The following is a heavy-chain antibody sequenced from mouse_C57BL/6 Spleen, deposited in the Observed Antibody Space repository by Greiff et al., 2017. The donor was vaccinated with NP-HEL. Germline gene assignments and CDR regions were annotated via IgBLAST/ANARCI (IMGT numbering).Heavy chain of an antibody. CDR1: GYSITSGYY. CDR2: ISYDGSN. CDR3: AREGGSSYAMDY. Sequence: EVKLMESGPGLVKPSQSLSLTCSVTGYSITSGYYWNWIRQFPGNKLEWMGYISYDGSNNYNPSLKNRISITRDTSKNQFFLKVNSVTTEDTATYYCAREGGSSYAMDYWGQGTSVTVSS. D-gene: IGHD1-1*01. V-gene: IGHV3-6*01. J-gene: IGHJ4*01.